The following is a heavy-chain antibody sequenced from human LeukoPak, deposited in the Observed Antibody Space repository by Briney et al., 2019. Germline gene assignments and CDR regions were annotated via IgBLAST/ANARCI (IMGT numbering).Heavy chain of an antibody. D-gene: IGHD3-9*01. CDR1: GFTFSSYG. Sequence: GGSLRLSCAASGFTFSSYGMHWVRQAPGKGLEWVAVIWYDGSNKYYADSVKGRFTISRDNPKNTLYLQMNSLRAEDTAVYYCARDGSYYDILAFLDYWGQGTLVTVSS. CDR2: IWYDGSNK. V-gene: IGHV3-33*01. J-gene: IGHJ4*02. CDR3: ARDGSYYDILAFLDY.